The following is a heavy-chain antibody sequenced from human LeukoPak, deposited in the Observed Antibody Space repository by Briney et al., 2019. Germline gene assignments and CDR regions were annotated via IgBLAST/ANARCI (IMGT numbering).Heavy chain of an antibody. CDR2: INSSSITI. CDR1: GFTFSDYS. Sequence: GSLRLSCAASGFTFSDYSMNWVRQAPGKGLEWIAYINSSSITIYHADSAKGRFSISRDNVKNSVYLQRNSFRGEDTALYYCARSYASGPDRYLDVWGKGATVTVSS. D-gene: IGHD3-10*01. J-gene: IGHJ6*04. V-gene: IGHV3-48*04. CDR3: ARSYASGPDRYLDV.